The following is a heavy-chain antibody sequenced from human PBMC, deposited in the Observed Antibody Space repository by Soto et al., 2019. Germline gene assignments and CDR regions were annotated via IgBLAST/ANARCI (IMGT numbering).Heavy chain of an antibody. CDR2: ISGSGGST. Sequence: GGSLRLSCAASGSTFSSYAMSWVRQAPGKGLEWVSAISGSGGSTYYADSVKGRFTISRDNSKNTLYLKMNSLRAEDTAVYYCAKGDIVVVPAANLDYWGQGTLVTVSS. CDR3: AKGDIVVVPAANLDY. J-gene: IGHJ4*02. CDR1: GSTFSSYA. V-gene: IGHV3-23*01. D-gene: IGHD2-2*01.